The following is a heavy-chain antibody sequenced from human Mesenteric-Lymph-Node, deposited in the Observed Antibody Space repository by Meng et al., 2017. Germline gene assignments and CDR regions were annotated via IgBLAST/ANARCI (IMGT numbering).Heavy chain of an antibody. V-gene: IGHV4-4*02. CDR3: TTLYGDSIS. CDR1: CRFSRNYQW. D-gene: IGHD4-17*01. CDR2: IYHSGRT. Sequence: QVQLRVGGPGSGKPSGTLCRTGDVSCRFSRNYQWWSWVRQAPGKGLEWIGEIYHSGRTNYNPSVKSRVSMSVDKSQNHFSLRLSSVTAADTAVYYCTTLYGDSISWGPGTLVTVSS. J-gene: IGHJ4*02.